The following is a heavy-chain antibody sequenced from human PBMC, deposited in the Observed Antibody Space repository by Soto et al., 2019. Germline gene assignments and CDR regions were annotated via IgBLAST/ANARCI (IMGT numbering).Heavy chain of an antibody. J-gene: IGHJ6*02. CDR2: IIPIFGTA. Sequence: QVQLVQSGAEVKKPGSSVKVSCKASGGTFSSYAISWVRQAPGQGLEWLGGIIPIFGTANYAQKFQGRVKSTADEYTSTAYMELSSLRSEDTAVYYCAKSPSLYCSGGSCYPSNYYYYGMDVWGQGTTVTVSS. D-gene: IGHD2-15*01. CDR1: GGTFSSYA. CDR3: AKSPSLYCSGGSCYPSNYYYYGMDV. V-gene: IGHV1-69*01.